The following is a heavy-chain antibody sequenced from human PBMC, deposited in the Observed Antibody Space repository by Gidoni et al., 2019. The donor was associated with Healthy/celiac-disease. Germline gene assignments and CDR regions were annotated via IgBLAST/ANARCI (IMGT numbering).Heavy chain of an antibody. V-gene: IGHV3-21*01. Sequence: EVQLVESGGGLVKPGGSLRLSWAASGFTFSSYSMNWVRQAPGKGLEWVSSISSSSSYIYYADSVKGRFTISRDNAKNSLYLQMNSLRAEDTAVYYCARDRGTTVTNAWYYYYGMDVWGQGTTVTVSS. J-gene: IGHJ6*02. CDR3: ARDRGTTVTNAWYYYYGMDV. CDR2: ISSSSSYI. CDR1: GFTFSSYS. D-gene: IGHD4-4*01.